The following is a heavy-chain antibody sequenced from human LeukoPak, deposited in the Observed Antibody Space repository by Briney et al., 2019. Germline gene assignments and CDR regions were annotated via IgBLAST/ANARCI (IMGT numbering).Heavy chain of an antibody. V-gene: IGHV3-30-3*01. CDR1: GFTFSSYA. CDR2: ISYDGSNK. D-gene: IGHD6-13*01. J-gene: IGHJ4*02. Sequence: HPGRSLRLSCAASGFTFSSYAMHWVRQAPGKGLEWVAVISYDGSNKYYADSVKGRFTISRDNSKNTLYLQMNSLRAEDTAVYYCARGSRIAAAGRRVFYYWGQGTLVTVSS. CDR3: ARGSRIAAAGRRVFYY.